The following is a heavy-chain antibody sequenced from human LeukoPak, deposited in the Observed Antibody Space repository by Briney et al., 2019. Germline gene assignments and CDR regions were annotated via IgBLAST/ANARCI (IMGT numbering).Heavy chain of an antibody. CDR1: GFSLSTSGVG. J-gene: IGHJ5*02. V-gene: IGHV2-5*02. D-gene: IGHD1-1*01. CDR3: AHRRGTGTNNWFDP. Sequence: SGPTLVKPTQTLTLTCTFSGFSLSTSGVGAGWIRQPPGKALEWLALIYWDDDKRYSPSLKSRLTITKDTSKNQVVLTMTNMDPVDTATYYCAHRRGTGTNNWFDPWGQGTLVTVSS. CDR2: IYWDDDK.